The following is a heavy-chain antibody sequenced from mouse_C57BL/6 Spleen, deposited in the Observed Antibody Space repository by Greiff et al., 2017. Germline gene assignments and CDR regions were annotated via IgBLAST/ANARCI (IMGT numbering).Heavy chain of an antibody. V-gene: IGHV1-4*01. D-gene: IGHD1-1*01. Sequence: LVESGAELARPGASVKLSCKASGYTFTSYTMHWVNQRPGQGLEWIGSINPSSGYTKYNQKFKDKATLTADKSSSTAYMQLSSLTSVDSAVYYCARGGTTVECWFAYWGQGTTLTVSS. CDR3: ARGGTTVECWFAY. CDR2: INPSSGYT. J-gene: IGHJ2*01. CDR1: GYTFTSYT.